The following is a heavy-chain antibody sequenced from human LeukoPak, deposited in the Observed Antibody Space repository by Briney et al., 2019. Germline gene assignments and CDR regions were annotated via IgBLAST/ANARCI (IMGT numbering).Heavy chain of an antibody. CDR3: ARGGYYFDY. CDR1: GFTFSSFE. V-gene: IGHV3-48*03. CDR2: ISDSGGTI. Sequence: GGSLRLSCAASGFTFSSFEMNWVRQAPGKGLEWVSKISDSGGTIYYADSVKGRFTIFRDNAENSLYLQMSSLRAEDTAVYYCARGGYYFDYWGQGTLVTVSS. J-gene: IGHJ4*02.